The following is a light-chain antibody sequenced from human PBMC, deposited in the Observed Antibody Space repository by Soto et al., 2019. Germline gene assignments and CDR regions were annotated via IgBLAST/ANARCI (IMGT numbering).Light chain of an antibody. Sequence: PMTQSPSSLSASVGDRVIITCRASQGIGNSLAWYQQKAGRVPKLLMHSASTLLSGVPSRFSGSGSGTDFTLTISSLQPEDVATYYFQKYDSAPWTFGQGTKVEIK. V-gene: IGKV1-27*01. CDR2: SAS. CDR3: QKYDSAPWT. CDR1: QGIGNS. J-gene: IGKJ1*01.